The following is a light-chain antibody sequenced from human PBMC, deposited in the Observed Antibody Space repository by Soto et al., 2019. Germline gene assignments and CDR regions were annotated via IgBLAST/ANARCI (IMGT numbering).Light chain of an antibody. J-gene: IGLJ3*02. V-gene: IGLV2-14*03. CDR3: TSFTSSSTWV. CDR2: EVS. Sequence: QSVLTQPASVSGSPGQSITISCTGTSSDVGDYNYVSWFQQHPGKAPKLKIYEVSNRPSGVSNRFSGSKSGYTASLTISELQAEDEADYYCTSFTSSSTWVFGGGTKVTVL. CDR1: SSDVGDYNY.